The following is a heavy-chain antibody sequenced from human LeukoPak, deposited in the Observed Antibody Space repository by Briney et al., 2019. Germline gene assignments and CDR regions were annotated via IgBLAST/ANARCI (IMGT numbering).Heavy chain of an antibody. CDR1: GYTFTSYG. CDR2: ISAYNGNT. D-gene: IGHD5-18*01. Sequence: ASMKVSCKASGYTFTSYGISWVRQAPGQGLEWMGWISAYNGNTNYAQKLQGRVTMTTDTSTSTAYMELRSLRSDDTAVYYCARTIVDTAMVPQLYYFDYWGQGTLVTVSS. J-gene: IGHJ4*02. V-gene: IGHV1-18*04. CDR3: ARTIVDTAMVPQLYYFDY.